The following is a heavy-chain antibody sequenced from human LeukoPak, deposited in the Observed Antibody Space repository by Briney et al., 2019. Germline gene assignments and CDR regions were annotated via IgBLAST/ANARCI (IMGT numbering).Heavy chain of an antibody. Sequence: SETLSLTCAVSGCSISSGGYWSWLRQPPGKGLEWIGQIYYIGSTNSNPSLESRVIMSLDKSTNQLSLRFNSVTAADTAVYYCARHGSYSLAFWGQGALVTVSS. CDR3: ARHGSYSLAF. CDR1: GCSISSGGY. J-gene: IGHJ4*02. CDR2: IYYIGST. V-gene: IGHV4-4*02. D-gene: IGHD1-26*01.